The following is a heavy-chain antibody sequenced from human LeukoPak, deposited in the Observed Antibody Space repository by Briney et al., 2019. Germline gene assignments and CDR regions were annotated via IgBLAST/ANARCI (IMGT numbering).Heavy chain of an antibody. CDR3: ARNYDFWSGFDP. CDR1: GYTFTGYY. J-gene: IGHJ5*02. D-gene: IGHD3-3*01. Sequence: ASVKVSCKASGYTFTGYYMHWVRQAPGQGLEWMGWINPNSGGTNYAQKFQGRVTMTRDTSISTAYTELSRLRSDDTAVYYCARNYDFWSGFDPWGQGTLVTVSS. V-gene: IGHV1-2*02. CDR2: INPNSGGT.